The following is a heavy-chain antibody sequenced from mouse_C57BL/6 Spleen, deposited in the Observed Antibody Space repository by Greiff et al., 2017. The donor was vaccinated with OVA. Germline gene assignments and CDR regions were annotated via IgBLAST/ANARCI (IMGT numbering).Heavy chain of an antibody. Sequence: DVQLVESGGGLVKPGGSLKLSCAASGFTFSDYGMHWVRQAPEKGLEWVAYISSGSSTIYYADTVKGRFTISRDNAKNTLFLQMTSLRSEDTAMYYCARPRLLRPYYYAMDYWGQGTSVTVSS. CDR2: ISSGSSTI. V-gene: IGHV5-17*01. D-gene: IGHD1-2*01. J-gene: IGHJ4*01. CDR1: GFTFSDYG. CDR3: ARPRLLRPYYYAMDY.